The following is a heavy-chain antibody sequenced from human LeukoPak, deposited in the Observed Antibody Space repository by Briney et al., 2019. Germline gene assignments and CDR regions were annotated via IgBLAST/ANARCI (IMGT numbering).Heavy chain of an antibody. CDR3: ARESFSMVRGVIRWFDP. CDR1: GFTFSSYG. D-gene: IGHD3-10*01. Sequence: PGRSLRLSCAASGFTFSSYGMHWVRQAPGKGLEWVAVIWYDGSNKYYADSVKGRFTISRDNSKNTLYLQVNSLRAEDTAVYYCARESFSMVRGVIRWFDPWGQGTLVTVSS. CDR2: IWYDGSNK. J-gene: IGHJ5*02. V-gene: IGHV3-33*01.